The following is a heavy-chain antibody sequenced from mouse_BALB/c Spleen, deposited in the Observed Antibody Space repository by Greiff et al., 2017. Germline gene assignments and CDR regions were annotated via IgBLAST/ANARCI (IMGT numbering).Heavy chain of an antibody. D-gene: IGHD2-1*01. V-gene: IGHV2-9*02. J-gene: IGHJ3*01. CDR2: IWAGGST. CDR3: ARDQGNYVIWFAY. CDR1: GFSLTSYG. Sequence: VKLVESGPGLVAPSQSLSITCTVSGFSLTSYGVHWVRQPPGKGLEWLGVIWAGGSTNYNSALMSRLSISKDNSKSQVFLKMNSLQTDDTAMYYCARDQGNYVIWFAYWGQGTLVTVSA.